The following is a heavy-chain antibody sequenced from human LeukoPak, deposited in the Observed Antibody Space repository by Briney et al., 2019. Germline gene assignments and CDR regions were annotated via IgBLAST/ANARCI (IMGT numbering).Heavy chain of an antibody. CDR3: ARRVWCSSTNCRGFDY. V-gene: IGHV3-23*01. CDR2: VGVSVSNT. CDR1: GFTFSSYA. Sequence: GGSLRLSCAASGFTFSSYAMSWVRQAPGKGLEWVSAVGVSVSNTYYADSVKGRFTISRDNSKNTLYLQMNSLRAEDTAVYYCARRVWCSSTNCRGFDYWGQGTPVTVSS. D-gene: IGHD2-2*01. J-gene: IGHJ4*02.